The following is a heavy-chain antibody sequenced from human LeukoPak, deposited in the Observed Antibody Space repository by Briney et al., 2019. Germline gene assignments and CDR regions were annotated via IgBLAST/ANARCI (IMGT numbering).Heavy chain of an antibody. CDR2: ISTSSSYI. J-gene: IGHJ4*02. CDR1: GFTFSSNS. CDR3: ARGSTPRPDY. Sequence: GGSLRLSCAASGFTFSSNSMSWVRQAPGKGLEWVSSISTSSSYIFYADSVKGRFTISRDNAKNSLYLQMNSLRAEDTAVYYCARGSTPRPDYWGQGTLVTVSS. V-gene: IGHV3-21*01. D-gene: IGHD4-23*01.